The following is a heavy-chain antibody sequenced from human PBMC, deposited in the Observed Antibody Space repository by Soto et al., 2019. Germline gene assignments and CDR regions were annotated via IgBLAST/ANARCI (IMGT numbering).Heavy chain of an antibody. CDR1: GYTFTGYY. CDR3: ARERFLVYSSSWRGPEGYYYGMDV. V-gene: IGHV1-2*04. J-gene: IGHJ6*02. Sequence: QVQLVQSGAEVKKPGASVKVSCKASGYTFTGYYMHWVRQAPGQGLEWMGWINPNSGGTNYAQKFQGWVTMTRDTSISTAYMELSRLRSDDTAVYYCARERFLVYSSSWRGPEGYYYGMDVWGQGTTVTVSS. D-gene: IGHD6-13*01. CDR2: INPNSGGT.